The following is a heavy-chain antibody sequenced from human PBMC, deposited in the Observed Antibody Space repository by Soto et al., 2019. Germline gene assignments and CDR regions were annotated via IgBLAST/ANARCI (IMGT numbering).Heavy chain of an antibody. V-gene: IGHV4-31*03. CDR2: IYYSGST. J-gene: IGHJ2*01. D-gene: IGHD1-1*01. Sequence: QVQLQESGPGLVKPSQTLSLTCTVSGDSISNGAYYWTWIRQLPGKGLEWIGYIYYSGSTYYIPSLQSRVTISVDMSQNQFSLKLTSVTAADTAVYYCARVRRTEGHLDYWYFDVWGHGTLVTVSS. CDR1: GDSISNGAYY. CDR3: ARVRRTEGHLDYWYFDV.